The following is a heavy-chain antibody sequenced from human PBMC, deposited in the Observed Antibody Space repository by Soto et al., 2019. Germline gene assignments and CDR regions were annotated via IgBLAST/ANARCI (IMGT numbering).Heavy chain of an antibody. Sequence: EVPLVESGGGLVQPGGSLRLSCEASGFTFSSHWMHWVRQAPGKGLVWVSRIYTDGSRADYADSVKGRLTISRDNAKNTVYLQVNSLGAEDTAVYFCARGAQNYYYFDYWGQGTLVTVSS. CDR3: ARGAQNYYYFDY. D-gene: IGHD3-10*01. CDR2: IYTDGSRA. V-gene: IGHV3-74*01. CDR1: GFTFSSHW. J-gene: IGHJ4*02.